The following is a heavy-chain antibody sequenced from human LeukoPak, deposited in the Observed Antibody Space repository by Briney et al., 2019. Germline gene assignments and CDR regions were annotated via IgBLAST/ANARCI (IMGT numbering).Heavy chain of an antibody. Sequence: GRSLRLSCAASGFTFSSYGMHWVRQAPGKGLEWVAVISYDGSNEYYADSVKGRFTISRDNSKNTLYLQMNSLRAEDTAVYYCAKRVPDYWGQGTLVTVSS. CDR3: AKRVPDY. CDR2: ISYDGSNE. V-gene: IGHV3-30*18. D-gene: IGHD1-1*01. CDR1: GFTFSSYG. J-gene: IGHJ4*02.